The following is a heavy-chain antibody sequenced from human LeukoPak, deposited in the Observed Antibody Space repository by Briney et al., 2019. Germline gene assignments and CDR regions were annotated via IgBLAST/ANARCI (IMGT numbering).Heavy chain of an antibody. V-gene: IGHV3-30*04. CDR3: ASDYYSSSGSIYNWFDP. CDR1: GFSFSTYA. CDR2: LSSDGSKK. J-gene: IGHJ5*02. Sequence: GGSLRLSCSASGFSFSTYAMHWVRQVPDKGLEWVAVLSSDGSKKLYVDSVKGRFTICRDNSKNTLSVQMDSLTAEDTAVYYCASDYYSSSGSIYNWFDPWGQGTLVTVSS. D-gene: IGHD3-10*01.